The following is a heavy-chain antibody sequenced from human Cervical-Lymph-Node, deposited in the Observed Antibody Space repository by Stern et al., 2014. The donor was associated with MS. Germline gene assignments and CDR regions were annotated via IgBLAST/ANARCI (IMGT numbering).Heavy chain of an antibody. J-gene: IGHJ5*02. D-gene: IGHD1-26*01. CDR2: IAVGSGDT. CDR1: GFTFTNSA. V-gene: IGHV1-58*02. CDR3: AAGLAVGALYL. Sequence: VQLVESGPAVKKPGTSVRVSCKSSGFTFTNSAMQWVRQAPGQRLEWMGCIAVGSGDTNYAQEFQERLIITRDMSKTTAYMELRRLRSGDTAIYYCAAGLAVGALYLWGQGSLVTVSS.